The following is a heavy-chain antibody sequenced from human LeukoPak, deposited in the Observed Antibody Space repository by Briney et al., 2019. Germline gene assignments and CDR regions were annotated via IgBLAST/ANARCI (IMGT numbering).Heavy chain of an antibody. CDR1: GVSISSHY. Sequence: SETLSLTCTVSGVSISSHYWSWIWQPPGKGLERIGYIYYSGSTNYNPSLKSRVTISVDTYKNQFSLKLSSVTAADTAVYYCARGAEDYYMDVWGKGTTVTVSS. CDR3: ARGAEDYYMDV. J-gene: IGHJ6*03. CDR2: IYYSGST. V-gene: IGHV4-59*11.